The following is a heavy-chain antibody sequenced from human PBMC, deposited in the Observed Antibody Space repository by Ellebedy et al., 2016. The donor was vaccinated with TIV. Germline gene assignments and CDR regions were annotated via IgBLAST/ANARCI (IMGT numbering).Heavy chain of an antibody. CDR3: ARYTTYGAFQN. D-gene: IGHD4-17*01. Sequence: MPGGSLRLSCTVSGGSISRYYWSWIRQPPGKRLEWIGYLYYSGSANYNPSLKSRVTMSVDTSKNQFSLNLSSVTAADTAVYYCARYTTYGAFQNWGQGTLVTVSS. CDR1: GGSISRYY. J-gene: IGHJ4*02. CDR2: LYYSGSA. V-gene: IGHV4-59*01.